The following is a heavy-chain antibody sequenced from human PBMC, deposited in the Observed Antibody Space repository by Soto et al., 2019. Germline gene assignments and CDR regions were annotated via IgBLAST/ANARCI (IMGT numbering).Heavy chain of an antibody. CDR2: IKQDGSEK. CDR3: ARGLVRSIAVAGLFDY. D-gene: IGHD6-19*01. CDR1: GFTFSSYW. V-gene: IGHV3-7*01. Sequence: PGGSLRLSCAASGFTFSSYWMSWVRRAPGKGLEWVANIKQDGSEKYYVDSVKGRFTISRDNAKNSLYLQMNSLRAEDTAVYYCARGLVRSIAVAGLFDYWGQGTLVT. J-gene: IGHJ4*02.